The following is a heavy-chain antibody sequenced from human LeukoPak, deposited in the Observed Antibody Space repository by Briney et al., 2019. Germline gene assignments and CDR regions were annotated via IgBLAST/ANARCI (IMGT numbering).Heavy chain of an antibody. CDR1: GYTFTAYY. D-gene: IGHD6-6*01. CDR2: IYPTTGGT. Sequence: GASVKVSCKGSGYTFTAYYMHWVRQAPGQGLEWMGWIYPTTGGTNYAQKFQGRVTMTRDTSINTAYMELSRLRSDDTAVYFCARKGIADRMFDYWGQGSLVTVSS. J-gene: IGHJ4*02. V-gene: IGHV1-2*02. CDR3: ARKGIADRMFDY.